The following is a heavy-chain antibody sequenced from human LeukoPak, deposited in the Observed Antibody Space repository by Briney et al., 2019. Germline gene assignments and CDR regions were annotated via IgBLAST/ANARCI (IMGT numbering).Heavy chain of an antibody. CDR2: IYYSGST. J-gene: IGHJ4*02. CDR3: ARGLLWFGELRDV. CDR1: GGSISSSSYY. Sequence: SETLSLTCTVSGGSISSSSYYWGWIRQPPGKGLEWIGSIYYSGSTCYNPSLKSRVTISVDTTKQQFSLKLSSVAAADTAVYYFARGLLWFGELRDVGGQGTLFTVSS. V-gene: IGHV4-39*01. D-gene: IGHD3-10*01.